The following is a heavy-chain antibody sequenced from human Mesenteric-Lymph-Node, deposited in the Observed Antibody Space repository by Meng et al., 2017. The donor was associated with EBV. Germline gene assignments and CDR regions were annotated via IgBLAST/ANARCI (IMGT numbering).Heavy chain of an antibody. J-gene: IGHJ4*02. Sequence: HQQQCGECLLEPAETLSLSCAFYGGSFNCYNWIWIRPAPGKGLEWIGEINLIRSVYYNPSLKSRVTISVDTSNNQISLRLTSVTAADTAIYYCARVRSSGSGLIRNYFDYWGQGTLVTVSS. V-gene: IGHV4-34*02. CDR2: INLIRSV. D-gene: IGHD6-19*01. CDR3: ARVRSSGSGLIRNYFDY. CDR1: GGSFNCYN.